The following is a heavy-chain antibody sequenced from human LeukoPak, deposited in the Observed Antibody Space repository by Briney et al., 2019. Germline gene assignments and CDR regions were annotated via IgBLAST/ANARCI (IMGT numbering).Heavy chain of an antibody. V-gene: IGHV1-2*02. CDR3: ARDAPCDTSGYYYISYFDY. J-gene: IGHJ4*02. D-gene: IGHD3-22*01. CDR2: INPNSGGT. CDR1: GYIFTDYY. Sequence: ASVKVSCKASGYIFTDYYIHWVRQAPGQGLEWMGWINPNSGGTSYAQKFQGRVTMTRDTSIKTVYMELSRLRSDDTAVYYCARDAPCDTSGYYYISYFDYWGQGTLVTASS.